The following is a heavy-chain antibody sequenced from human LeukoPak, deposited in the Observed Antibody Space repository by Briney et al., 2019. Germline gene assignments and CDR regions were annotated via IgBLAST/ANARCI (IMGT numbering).Heavy chain of an antibody. Sequence: ALVKPSCKASGATFSSYAISWVRQAPGPGLEWRAWINLNSGGTNYAQKFQGRVTITRDTSISTAYMEPRRLKSDDTAVYYCARVGATGTTSPFDYWGQGTLVTVSS. J-gene: IGHJ4*02. CDR1: GATFSSYA. CDR2: INLNSGGT. CDR3: ARVGATGTTSPFDY. D-gene: IGHD1-1*01. V-gene: IGHV1-2*02.